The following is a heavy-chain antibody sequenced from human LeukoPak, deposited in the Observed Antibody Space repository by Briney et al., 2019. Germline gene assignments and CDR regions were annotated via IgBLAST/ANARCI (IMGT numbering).Heavy chain of an antibody. CDR3: AEDAQRGFDYSNSLEQ. J-gene: IGHJ4*02. CDR1: GFTFSHFG. D-gene: IGHD4-11*01. V-gene: IGHV3-33*06. CDR2: IWSDATNE. Sequence: GTSLRLSCEASGFTFSHFGMHWVRQAPGKGLEWVSVIWSDATNEYYADSVKGRFTISRDNFKNTVSLQMNSLRAEDTAVYYCAEDAQRGFDYSNSLEQWGQGSLVTVSS.